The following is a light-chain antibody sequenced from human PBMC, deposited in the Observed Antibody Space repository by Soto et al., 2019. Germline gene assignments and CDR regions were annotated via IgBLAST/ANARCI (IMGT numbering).Light chain of an antibody. Sequence: EIVLTQSPATLSLSPGERAILSCRASQSVSTFLAWYQQKPGQAPRLLIYDASHRATGIPARFSGSGSGTDFTLTISSLEPEDFAVYYCQQRSNWPKTFGQGTKVDIK. J-gene: IGKJ1*01. CDR1: QSVSTF. V-gene: IGKV3-11*01. CDR3: QQRSNWPKT. CDR2: DAS.